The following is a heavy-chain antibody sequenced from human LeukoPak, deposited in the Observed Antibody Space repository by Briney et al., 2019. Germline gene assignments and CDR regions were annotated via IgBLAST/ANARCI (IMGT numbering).Heavy chain of an antibody. CDR1: GFTFDDYA. Sequence: GGSLRLSCAASGFTFDDYAMHWVRQAPGKGLEWVSGISWNSGSIGYADSVKGRFTISRDNAKNSLYLQMNSLRAEDTALYCCAKDNIVGAGGGHHAFDIWGQGTMVTVSS. CDR3: AKDNIVGAGGGHHAFDI. V-gene: IGHV3-9*01. D-gene: IGHD1-26*01. J-gene: IGHJ3*02. CDR2: ISWNSGSI.